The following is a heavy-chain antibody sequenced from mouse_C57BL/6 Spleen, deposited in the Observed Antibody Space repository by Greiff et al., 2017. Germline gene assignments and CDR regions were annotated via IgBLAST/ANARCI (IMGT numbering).Heavy chain of an antibody. CDR1: GYTFTSYW. CDR2: INPSNGGT. CDR3: ARDGNYVGAMDY. D-gene: IGHD2-1*01. V-gene: IGHV1-53*01. J-gene: IGHJ4*01. Sequence: VQLQQPGTELVKPGASVKLSCKASGYTFTSYWMHWVKQRPGQGLEWIGNINPSNGGTNYNEKFKSKATLTVDKSSSTAYMQLSSLTSEDSAVYYFARDGNYVGAMDYWGQGTSVTVSS.